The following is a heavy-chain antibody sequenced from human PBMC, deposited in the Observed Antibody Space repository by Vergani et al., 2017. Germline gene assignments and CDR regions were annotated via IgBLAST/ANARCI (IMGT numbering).Heavy chain of an antibody. Sequence: EVQLVESGGGLVQPGRSLRLSCAASGFTFDDYAMHWVRQAPGKGLEWVSGISWNSGSIGYTDSVKGRFTISRDNAKNSLYLQMNSLRSEDTALYYCAKERPGYWGQGTLVTVSS. CDR2: ISWNSGSI. D-gene: IGHD1-14*01. J-gene: IGHJ4*02. V-gene: IGHV3-9*01. CDR3: AKERPGY. CDR1: GFTFDDYA.